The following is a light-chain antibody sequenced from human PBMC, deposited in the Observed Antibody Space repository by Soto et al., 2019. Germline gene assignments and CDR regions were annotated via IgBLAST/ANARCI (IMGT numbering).Light chain of an antibody. CDR1: GSDIGGYNY. CDR2: DVS. CDR3: SSYIGNTISVI. Sequence: QSALTQPASVSGSPGQSLTISCTGAGSDIGGYNYVSCYQQHPGKAPKLMIYDVSSRPSGVSNRFSGSKSDNTASLSISGLQAEDAADYYCSSYIGNTISVIFGGRTTLTVL. J-gene: IGLJ2*01. V-gene: IGLV2-14*01.